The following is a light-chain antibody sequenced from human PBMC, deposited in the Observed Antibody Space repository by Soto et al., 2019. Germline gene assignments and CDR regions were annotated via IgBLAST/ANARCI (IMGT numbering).Light chain of an antibody. J-gene: IGKJ1*01. CDR3: QHYNNWPPWT. CDR2: DAS. Sequence: EIIMTQSPDILSVSPGERATLSCRASQSVANRVAWYQQRPGQAPSLLIYDASTRATGIPARFSGSGSGTEFTLTVSSLQAEDFVIYYCQHYNNWPPWTFGQGTKVEIK. CDR1: QSVANR. V-gene: IGKV3-15*01.